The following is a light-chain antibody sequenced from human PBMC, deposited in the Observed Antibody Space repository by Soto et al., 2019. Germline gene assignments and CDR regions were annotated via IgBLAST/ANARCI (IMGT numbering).Light chain of an antibody. CDR2: DAS. Sequence: DIQMTQSPSSLSASVGDRVTITCRASESITNRVDWYQQRPGKAPKVLIYDASNLESGVPSRFSGSGYGTEFTLSITSLQPDDFATYWCQHYGGLWTFGQGTKVEI. CDR3: QHYGGLWT. CDR1: ESITNR. J-gene: IGKJ1*01. V-gene: IGKV1-5*01.